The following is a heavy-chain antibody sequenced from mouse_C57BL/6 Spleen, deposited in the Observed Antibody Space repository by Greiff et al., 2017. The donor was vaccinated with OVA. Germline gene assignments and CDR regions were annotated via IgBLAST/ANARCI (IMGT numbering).Heavy chain of an antibody. CDR2: INPGSGGT. V-gene: IGHV1-54*01. CDR3: ARKEFGNAMDY. Sequence: QVQLQQSGAELVRPGTSVKVSCKASGYAFTNYLIEWVKQRPGQGLEWIGVINPGSGGTNYNEKFKGKATLTADKSSSTAYMQLSSLTSEDSAVYFCARKEFGNAMDYWGQGTSVTVSS. J-gene: IGHJ4*01. CDR1: GYAFTNYL. D-gene: IGHD3-1*01.